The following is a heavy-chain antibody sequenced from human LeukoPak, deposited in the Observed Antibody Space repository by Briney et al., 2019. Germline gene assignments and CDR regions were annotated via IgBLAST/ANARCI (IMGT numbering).Heavy chain of an antibody. Sequence: GGSLRLSCAASGFTFSSYGMNWVRQAPGKGLEWVSYISSSGSTIYYADSVKGRFTISRDNAKNSLYLQMNSLRAEDAAVYYCARAGLGEFDYWGQGTLVTVSS. J-gene: IGHJ4*02. CDR3: ARAGLGEFDY. CDR1: GFTFSSYG. D-gene: IGHD3-10*01. V-gene: IGHV3-48*03. CDR2: ISSSGSTI.